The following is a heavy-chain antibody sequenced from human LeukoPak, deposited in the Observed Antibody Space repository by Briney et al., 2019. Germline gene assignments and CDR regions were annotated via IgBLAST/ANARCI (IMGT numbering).Heavy chain of an antibody. CDR2: ISSDGGRT. CDR1: GFTFSSFA. Sequence: GGSLRLSCSASGFTFSSFAMFWVRQAPGKGLEYVSGISSDGGRTNYADSVKARFTISRDNSMVTLYLQMTSLRPEDTAIYYCVKDPSGNYFYFDYWGQGTLVTVSS. J-gene: IGHJ4*02. D-gene: IGHD1-26*01. CDR3: VKDPSGNYFYFDY. V-gene: IGHV3-64D*09.